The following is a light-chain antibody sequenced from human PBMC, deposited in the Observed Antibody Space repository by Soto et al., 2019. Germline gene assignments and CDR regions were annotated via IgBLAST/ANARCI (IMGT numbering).Light chain of an antibody. J-gene: IGLJ2*01. Sequence: QSALTQPASVSGSAGQSITISCTGTSSDVGSYNLVSWYQQHPGKAPKLMIYEVSKRPSGVSNRFSGSKSGNTASLTISGLQAEDEADYYCCSYAGSSTPVVFGGGTQLTVL. CDR3: CSYAGSSTPVV. V-gene: IGLV2-23*02. CDR1: SSDVGSYNL. CDR2: EVS.